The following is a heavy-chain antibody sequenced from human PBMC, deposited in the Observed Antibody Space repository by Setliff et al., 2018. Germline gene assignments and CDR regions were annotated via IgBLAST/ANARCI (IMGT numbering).Heavy chain of an antibody. V-gene: IGHV7-4-1*02. CDR1: GYTFSSYA. Sequence: ASVKVSCKASGYTFSSYAMNWVRQAPGQGLEWMGWINTNTGNPTYAQGFTGRFVFSLDTSVSTTYLQISSLKAEDTAVYYCARGEYTSLPSGVYYHMDGWGKGTTVTVSS. J-gene: IGHJ6*03. CDR3: ARGEYTSLPSGVYYHMDG. CDR2: INTNTGNP. D-gene: IGHD6-6*01.